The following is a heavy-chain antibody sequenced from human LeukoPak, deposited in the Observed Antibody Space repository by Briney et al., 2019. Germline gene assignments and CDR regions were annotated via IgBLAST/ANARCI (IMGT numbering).Heavy chain of an antibody. CDR3: ARSYGDRSAFDI. CDR1: GGSISSYY. D-gene: IGHD4-17*01. Sequence: SETLSLTCPVSGGSISSYYWSWVRQPPGKRLEWIGYIHYSGSINYSPSLKSRVTISVETSKNQFSLKLNSVTAADTAVYYCARSYGDRSAFDIWGQGTMVTVSS. CDR2: IHYSGSI. V-gene: IGHV4-59*08. J-gene: IGHJ3*02.